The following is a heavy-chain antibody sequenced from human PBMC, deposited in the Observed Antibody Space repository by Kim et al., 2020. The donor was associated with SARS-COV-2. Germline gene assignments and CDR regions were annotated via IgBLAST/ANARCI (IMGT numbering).Heavy chain of an antibody. CDR3: ARDDHGYYIIDH. CDR1: GVSVSSRSYF. J-gene: IGHJ4*01. CDR2: IYDSGRT. V-gene: IGHV4-31*02. Sequence: SETLSLTCAVSGVSVSSRSYFWSWIRQHSEKGLEWIGYIYDSGRTYYNPSLQSRATLSVDTSQNQFSLQLTSVTAADTASYYCARDDHGYYIIDHWGHEIQVTVSS. D-gene: IGHD4-17*01.